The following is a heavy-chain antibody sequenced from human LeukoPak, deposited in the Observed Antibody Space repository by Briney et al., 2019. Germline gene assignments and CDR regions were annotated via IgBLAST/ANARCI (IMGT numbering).Heavy chain of an antibody. Sequence: PGGSLRLSCAASGFTFSSYAMHWVRQAPGKGLECVAVISYDGSNKYYADSVKGRFTISRDNSKNTLYLQMNSLRAEDTAVYYCARATGITMVRGPWGQGTLVTVSS. D-gene: IGHD3-10*01. J-gene: IGHJ5*02. CDR3: ARATGITMVRGP. CDR1: GFTFSSYA. V-gene: IGHV3-30*04. CDR2: ISYDGSNK.